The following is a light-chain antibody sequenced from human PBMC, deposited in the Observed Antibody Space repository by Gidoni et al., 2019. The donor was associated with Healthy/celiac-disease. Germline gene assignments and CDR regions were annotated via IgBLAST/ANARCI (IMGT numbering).Light chain of an antibody. Sequence: DIVLTQPSDSLAVSPGERATSNCSSSQSVVYSSNNKNSVAWYQQKPGQHTKLLIFWASTRESGVPDRCSGSGSGTDFTPTSSILQAEDVAVYYCKQYYSTPWTFGQGTKVEIK. J-gene: IGKJ1*01. V-gene: IGKV4-1*01. CDR3: KQYYSTPWT. CDR2: WAS. CDR1: QSVVYSSNNKNS.